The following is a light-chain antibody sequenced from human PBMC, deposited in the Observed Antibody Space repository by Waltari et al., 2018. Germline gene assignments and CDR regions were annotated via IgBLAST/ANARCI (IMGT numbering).Light chain of an antibody. J-gene: IGKJ1*01. CDR3: QQYGSSPGK. V-gene: IGKV3-20*01. CDR1: QSVSSRS. Sequence: EIGLSQSLGTLSLTPGDSAPLSCRASQSVSSRSLAWYQQKPGQAPRLLIYGASNRITGIPDRFSGRGYETDFTLTISRLEPEDFALYCGQQYGSSPGKFGQGPKVEIK. CDR2: GAS.